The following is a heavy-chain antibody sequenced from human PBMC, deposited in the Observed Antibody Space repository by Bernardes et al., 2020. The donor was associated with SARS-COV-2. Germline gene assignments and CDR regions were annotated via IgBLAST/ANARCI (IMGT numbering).Heavy chain of an antibody. CDR3: ARGSGYYVDS. CDR2: IPYTGEKP. D-gene: IGHD3-22*01. V-gene: IGHV3-30*04. CDR1: GFTFTNFP. Sequence: SLRLSCAASGFTFTNFPIHWVRQAPGKGLEWVTIIPYTGEKPSYPYSVTGRFTVSRDNSKDTVYLKMNNLTPDDTALYYCARGSGYYVDSWGQGTLVTVSS. J-gene: IGHJ4*02.